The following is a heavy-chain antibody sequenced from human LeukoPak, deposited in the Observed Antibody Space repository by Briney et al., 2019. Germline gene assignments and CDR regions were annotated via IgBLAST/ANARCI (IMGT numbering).Heavy chain of an antibody. CDR3: ARSYYDSSGYFQH. CDR1: GGTFSSYA. D-gene: IGHD3-22*01. V-gene: IGHV1-69*05. Sequence: SVKVSCKASGGTFSSYAICWVRQAPGQGLEWMGRIIPIFGTANYAQKFQGRVTITTDESTSTAYMELSSLRSEDTAVYYCARSYYDSSGYFQHWGQGTLVTVSS. J-gene: IGHJ1*01. CDR2: IIPIFGTA.